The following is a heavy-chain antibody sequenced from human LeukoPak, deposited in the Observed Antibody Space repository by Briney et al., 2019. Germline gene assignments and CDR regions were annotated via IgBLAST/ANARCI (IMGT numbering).Heavy chain of an antibody. CDR1: GFTFTNYA. CDR3: AEGGGDARYYFDY. CDR2: IGGSGGNT. D-gene: IGHD3-10*01. V-gene: IGHV3-23*01. Sequence: GGSLRLSCAASGFTFTNYAMTWVRQAPGKGLEWVSAIGGSGGNTNYADSVRGRFTISRDSSKNTLYLEMNSLRAEDTAVYYCAEGGGDARYYFDYWGQGTLVTVSS. J-gene: IGHJ4*02.